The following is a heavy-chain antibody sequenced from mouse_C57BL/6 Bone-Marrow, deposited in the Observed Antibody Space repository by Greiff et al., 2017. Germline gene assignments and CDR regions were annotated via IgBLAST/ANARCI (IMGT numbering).Heavy chain of an antibody. CDR3: ERSITTIVKFGY. D-gene: IGHD1-1*01. CDR1: GYAFSSSW. J-gene: IGHJ2*01. Sequence: QVQLQQSGPELVKPGASVKISCKASGYAFSSSWMNWVKQRPGKGLEWIGRIYPGDGDTNYNGKFKGKATLTVDKSSSTAYMQLSSLTSENSAVYFCERSITTIVKFGYWGQGTTLTVSS. CDR2: IYPGDGDT. V-gene: IGHV1-82*01.